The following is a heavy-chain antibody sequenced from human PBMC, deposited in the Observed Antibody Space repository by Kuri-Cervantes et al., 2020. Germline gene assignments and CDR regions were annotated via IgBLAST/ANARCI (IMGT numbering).Heavy chain of an antibody. J-gene: IGHJ3*02. Sequence: SETLSLTCTVSGGSISSNSHYWGWIRQPPGKGLEWIGSLYYSGSTYYNPSLKSRVTISVDTSKNQFSLKLSSVTAADTAVYYCAADWDRYYYDSSGYYGAFDIWGQGTMVTVSS. CDR2: LYYSGST. V-gene: IGHV4-39*07. CDR3: AADWDRYYYDSSGYYGAFDI. D-gene: IGHD3-22*01. CDR1: GGSISSNSHY.